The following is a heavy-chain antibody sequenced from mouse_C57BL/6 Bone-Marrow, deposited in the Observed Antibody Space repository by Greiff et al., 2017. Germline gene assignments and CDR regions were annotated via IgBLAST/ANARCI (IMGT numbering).Heavy chain of an antibody. CDR2: TNPSSGYT. D-gene: IGHD1-2*01. CDR3: ARVRGYYGPDWYFDV. J-gene: IGHJ1*03. Sequence: PGQGLEWIGYTNPSSGYTKYNQKFKDKATLTADKSSSTAYMQLSSLTSEDSAVYYCARVRGYYGPDWYFDVWGTGTTVTVSS. V-gene: IGHV1-4*01.